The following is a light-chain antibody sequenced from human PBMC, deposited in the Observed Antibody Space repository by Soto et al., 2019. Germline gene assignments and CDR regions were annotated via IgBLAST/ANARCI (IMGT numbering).Light chain of an antibody. Sequence: EIVMTQSPVTLSVSPGERATLSCRASESVGSNLAWYQQKPGQPPRLLIYDASMRETGVPPRFSGSGSGTEFTLTISNLQSEDFAIYFCQKFNKWPWTFCQGTKVESK. CDR3: QKFNKWPWT. V-gene: IGKV3-15*01. CDR1: ESVGSN. J-gene: IGKJ1*01. CDR2: DAS.